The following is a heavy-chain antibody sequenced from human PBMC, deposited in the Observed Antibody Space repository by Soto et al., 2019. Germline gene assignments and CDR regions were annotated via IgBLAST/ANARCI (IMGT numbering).Heavy chain of an antibody. CDR2: IIPIFGTA. D-gene: IGHD3-10*01. J-gene: IGHJ4*02. CDR3: ASPYGSGKEGYFDY. CDR1: GGTFSSYA. V-gene: IGHV1-69*13. Sequence: SVKVSCKASGGTFSSYAISWVRQAPGQGLEWMGGIIPIFGTANYAQKFQGRVTITADESTSTAYMELSSLRSEDTAVYYCASPYGSGKEGYFDYWGQGTLVTVSS.